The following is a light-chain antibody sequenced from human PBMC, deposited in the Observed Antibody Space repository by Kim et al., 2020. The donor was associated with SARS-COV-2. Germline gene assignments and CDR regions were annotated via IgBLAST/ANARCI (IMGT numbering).Light chain of an antibody. CDR3: QQYDDWPPWT. CDR2: SAS. CDR1: QSVGTN. J-gene: IGKJ1*01. V-gene: IGKV3-15*01. Sequence: EMAVTQSPATLSVSPGERATLSCRANQSVGTNLAWYQQRPGQAPRLLIYSASIRAIGIPARFSGSGSGTDFTLTISSLQSEDLAVYYCQQYDDWPPWTFGQGTKVDIK.